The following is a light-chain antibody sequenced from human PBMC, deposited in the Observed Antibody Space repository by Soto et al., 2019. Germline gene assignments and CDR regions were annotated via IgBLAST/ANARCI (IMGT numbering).Light chain of an antibody. CDR3: MQALQTAPT. V-gene: IGKV2-28*01. CDR1: QSLLHSNGYNY. CDR2: LGS. Sequence: DIVMTQSPLSLPVTPGEPASISCRSSQSLLHSNGYNYLDWYLQKPGQSPQLLIYLGSNRASGVPDRFSGSGSGTDFTLKISRVEAEDVGVYYCMQALQTAPTLGQGTKVDI. J-gene: IGKJ1*01.